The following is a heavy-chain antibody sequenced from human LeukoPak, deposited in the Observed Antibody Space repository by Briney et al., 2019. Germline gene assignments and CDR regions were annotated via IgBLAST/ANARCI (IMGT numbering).Heavy chain of an antibody. CDR2: TYYRSKWYN. J-gene: IGHJ4*02. Sequence: SQTLSLTCAIPGDSVSSNSAAWNWIRQSPSRGLEWLGRTYYRSKWYNDYAVSVKSRITINPDTSKNQFSLQLNSVTPEDTAVYYCAREVDIVLMVYAALDYWGQGTLVTVSS. D-gene: IGHD2-8*01. CDR3: AREVDIVLMVYAALDY. CDR1: GDSVSSNSAA. V-gene: IGHV6-1*01.